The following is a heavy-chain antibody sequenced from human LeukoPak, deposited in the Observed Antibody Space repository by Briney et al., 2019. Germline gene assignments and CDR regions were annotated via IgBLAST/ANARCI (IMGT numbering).Heavy chain of an antibody. D-gene: IGHD2-21*01. V-gene: IGHV3-23*01. CDR1: GFTFSNYA. Sequence: GGSLSLSCAASGFTFSNYAMSWVRQAPGKGLEWLSTISGSGGSTYYADSVKGRFTISRDNSKNTVYLQMKSLRVEATAVYYCAKGLSAAGDYYFDYWGQGALVTVSS. J-gene: IGHJ4*02. CDR3: AKGLSAAGDYYFDY. CDR2: ISGSGGST.